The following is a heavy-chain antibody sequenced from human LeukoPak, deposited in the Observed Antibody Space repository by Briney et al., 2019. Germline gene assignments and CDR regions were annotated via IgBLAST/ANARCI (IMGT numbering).Heavy chain of an antibody. V-gene: IGHV4-31*03. CDR1: GGSISSGGYY. CDR3: ARGPMVEENWFDP. D-gene: IGHD3-10*01. J-gene: IGHJ5*02. CDR2: IYYSGSI. Sequence: PSETLSLTCTVSGGSISSGGYYWSWIRQHPGKGLEWIGYIYYSGSIYYNPSLKSRVTISVDTSKNQFSLKLSSVTAADTAVYYCARGPMVEENWFDPWGQGTLVTVSS.